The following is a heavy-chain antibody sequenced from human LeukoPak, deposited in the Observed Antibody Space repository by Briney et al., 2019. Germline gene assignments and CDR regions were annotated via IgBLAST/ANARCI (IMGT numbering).Heavy chain of an antibody. CDR2: IYPGDSDT. V-gene: IGHV5-51*01. Sequence: GESLKISCHGSGYNFTNYWIGWVRPMPGKGLEWMGIIYPGDSDTSYSPSFQGQVTISADKSISTAYLQWSSLKASDTAMYYCARPTMVTTYELVEGAYYFDCWGQGTLVTVSS. CDR3: ARPTMVTTYELVEGAYYFDC. J-gene: IGHJ4*02. CDR1: GYNFTNYW. D-gene: IGHD4-23*01.